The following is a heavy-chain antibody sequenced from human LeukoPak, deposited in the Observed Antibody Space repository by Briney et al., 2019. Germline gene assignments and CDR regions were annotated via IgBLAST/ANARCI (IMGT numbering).Heavy chain of an antibody. CDR2: ISGSAGST. CDR1: GFTFSSYA. CDR3: AKPIRSSWYYFDY. D-gene: IGHD6-13*01. Sequence: PGGSLRLSCAASGFTFSSYAMSWVRQAPGKGLEWVSTISGSAGSTYYADSVKGRFTISRDNSKNTLYLQMNSLRADDTAIYYCAKPIRSSWYYFDYWGQGTLVTVSS. V-gene: IGHV3-23*01. J-gene: IGHJ4*02.